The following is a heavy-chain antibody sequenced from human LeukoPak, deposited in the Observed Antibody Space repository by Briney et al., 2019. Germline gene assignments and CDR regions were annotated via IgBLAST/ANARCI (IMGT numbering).Heavy chain of an antibody. J-gene: IGHJ5*02. CDR2: MFPGGST. Sequence: PSETLSLTCNVSGDSFSSFYWSWIRQPAGKGLEFIGHMFPGGSTYYSPTLKDRVTLSADTSKTQLSLKLTSVTAADTAVYYCARSTQWLGEAWFDPWGQGILVTVSS. D-gene: IGHD6-19*01. CDR3: ARSTQWLGEAWFDP. CDR1: GDSFSSFY. V-gene: IGHV4-4*07.